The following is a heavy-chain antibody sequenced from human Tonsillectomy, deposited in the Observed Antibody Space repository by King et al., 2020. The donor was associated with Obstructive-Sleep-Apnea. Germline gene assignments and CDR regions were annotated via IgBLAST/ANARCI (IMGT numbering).Heavy chain of an antibody. D-gene: IGHD2-21*02. V-gene: IGHV3-30*18. Sequence: QLVQSGGGVVQPGRSLRLSCASSGFTFSSYCMHWVRQAPGKGLEWVAVISYDGSNKYYADSVKGRFTISRDNSKNTLYLQMNSLRAEDTAVYYCAKPEGGDTWRQGTMVTVSS. J-gene: IGHJ3*01. CDR1: GFTFSSYC. CDR3: AKPEGGDT. CDR2: ISYDGSNK.